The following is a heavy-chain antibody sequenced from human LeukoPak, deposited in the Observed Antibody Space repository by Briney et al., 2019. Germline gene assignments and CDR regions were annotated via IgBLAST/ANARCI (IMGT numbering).Heavy chain of an antibody. Sequence: ASVKVSCKASGYTFTGYYMHWVRQAPGQGLEWMGWINPNSGGTNYAQKFQGRVTMTRDTSISTAYMELSRLRSDDTAVYYCARRSSSSRAEVWFDPWGQGTLVTVSS. J-gene: IGHJ5*02. CDR1: GYTFTGYY. V-gene: IGHV1-2*02. CDR3: ARRSSSSRAEVWFDP. CDR2: INPNSGGT. D-gene: IGHD6-6*01.